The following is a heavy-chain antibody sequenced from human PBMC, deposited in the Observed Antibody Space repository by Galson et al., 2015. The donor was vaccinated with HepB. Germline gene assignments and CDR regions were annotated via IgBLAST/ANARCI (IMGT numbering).Heavy chain of an antibody. CDR2: SGGSSNTI. CDR1: GFTFSTYS. CDR3: ARDSFGYYHFDY. V-gene: IGHV3-48*02. J-gene: IGHJ4*02. D-gene: IGHD3-22*01. Sequence: CLRLAGAASGFTFSTYSMNWVRQAPGKGLEWVEYSGGSSNTIYYADSVKGRITITRDYAKNSLFLQMNGLRDEDTAVYYCARDSFGYYHFDYWGRGTLVTVSS.